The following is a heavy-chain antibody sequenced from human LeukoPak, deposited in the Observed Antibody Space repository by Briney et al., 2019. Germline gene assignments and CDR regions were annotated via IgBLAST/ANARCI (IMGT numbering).Heavy chain of an antibody. Sequence: GASVKVSCKAFGNTLTGSYMPWVQQAPEQGLEWMGRINPNSGGTNYAQKFQGRVTMTRDTSISTAYMELSRLRSDDTAVYYCAREMATGPIDYWGQGTLVTVSS. J-gene: IGHJ4*02. V-gene: IGHV1-2*06. D-gene: IGHD5-24*01. CDR3: AREMATGPIDY. CDR1: GNTLTGSY. CDR2: INPNSGGT.